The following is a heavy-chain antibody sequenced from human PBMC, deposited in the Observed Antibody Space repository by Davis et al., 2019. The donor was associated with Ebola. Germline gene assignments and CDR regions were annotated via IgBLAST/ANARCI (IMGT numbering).Heavy chain of an antibody. J-gene: IGHJ4*02. V-gene: IGHV3-30*04. Sequence: GESLKISCAASGFTFSSYAMHWVRQAPGKGLEWVAVISYDGSNIFYADSVKGRFTISRDNSKNIVYLQMNSLRPEDTAVYSCATSHSSSSPFDYWGQGTLVTVSS. CDR2: ISYDGSNI. CDR1: GFTFSSYA. CDR3: ATSHSSSSPFDY. D-gene: IGHD6-6*01.